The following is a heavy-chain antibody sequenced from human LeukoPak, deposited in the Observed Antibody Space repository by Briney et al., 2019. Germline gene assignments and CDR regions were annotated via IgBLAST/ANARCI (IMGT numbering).Heavy chain of an antibody. CDR1: GFTVSSNE. D-gene: IGHD3-10*01. V-gene: IGHV3-23*01. J-gene: IGHJ4*02. CDR2: ISASGGRT. Sequence: PGGSLRLSCAASGFTVSSNEMSWVRQAPGKGLEWVSGISASGGRTHYADSVKGRFTISRDNSKNTLYLQMNSLRAEDTAVYYCAKGQQDYYGSGRRDYWGQGTLVTVSS. CDR3: AKGQQDYYGSGRRDY.